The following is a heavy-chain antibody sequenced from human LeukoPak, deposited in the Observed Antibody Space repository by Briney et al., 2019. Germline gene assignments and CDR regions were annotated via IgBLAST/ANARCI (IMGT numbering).Heavy chain of an antibody. V-gene: IGHV4-31*03. CDR3: ARGYHYDTTGYVEYFQN. J-gene: IGHJ1*01. Sequence: SQTLSLTCTVSGGSISSGTYYWTWIRQHPGKGLEWIGYIYYSGSTYYNPSLKSRLTISVDTSKNRFSLKLSSVTAADAAVYHCARGYHYDTTGYVEYFQNWGQGTLVTVSS. D-gene: IGHD3-22*01. CDR2: IYYSGST. CDR1: GGSISSGTYY.